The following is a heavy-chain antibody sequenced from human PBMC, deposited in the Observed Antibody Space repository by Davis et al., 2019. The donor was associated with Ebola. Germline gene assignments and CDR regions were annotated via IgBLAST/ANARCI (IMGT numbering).Heavy chain of an antibody. J-gene: IGHJ4*02. Sequence: AASVKVSCKASGGTFSSYAISWVRQAPGQGLEWMGGIIPIFGTANYAQKFQGRVTITADESTSTAYMELSSLRSEDTTVYYCARDGGRGSAAAGTCLDYWGQGTLVTVSS. D-gene: IGHD6-13*01. CDR1: GGTFSSYA. CDR2: IIPIFGTA. CDR3: ARDGGRGSAAAGTCLDY. V-gene: IGHV1-69*13.